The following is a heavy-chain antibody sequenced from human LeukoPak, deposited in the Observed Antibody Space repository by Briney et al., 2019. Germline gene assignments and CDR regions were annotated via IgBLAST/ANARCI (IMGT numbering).Heavy chain of an antibody. Sequence: GRSLRLSCAASGFTFDDYAMHWVRQAPGKGLERVSGISWNSGSIGYADSVKGRFTISRDNAKNSLYLQMNSLRAEDTAVYYCTAQYYDYVWGSYRYTPFDYWGQGTLVTVSS. CDR3: TAQYYDYVWGSYRYTPFDY. D-gene: IGHD3-16*02. J-gene: IGHJ4*02. CDR2: ISWNSGSI. CDR1: GFTFDDYA. V-gene: IGHV3-9*01.